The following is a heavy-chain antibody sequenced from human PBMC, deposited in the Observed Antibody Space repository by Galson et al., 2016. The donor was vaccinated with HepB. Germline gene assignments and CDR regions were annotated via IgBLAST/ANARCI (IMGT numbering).Heavy chain of an antibody. CDR2: INPNDGGA. J-gene: IGHJ5*02. Sequence: SVKVSCKASGYTFTSYFMHWVRQAPGQGLEWMGIINPNDGGASYAQKFRGRMTMTIDTSTSTVYMELSSLRPDDTAVYFCARVSVANRPNWFVPWGQGTQVTVSS. D-gene: IGHD5/OR15-5a*01. CDR1: GYTFTSYF. V-gene: IGHV1-46*01. CDR3: ARVSVANRPNWFVP.